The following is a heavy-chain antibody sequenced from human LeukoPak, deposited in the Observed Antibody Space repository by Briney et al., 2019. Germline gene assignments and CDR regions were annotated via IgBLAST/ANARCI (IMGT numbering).Heavy chain of an antibody. CDR2: IWYDGSNK. V-gene: IGHV3-33*01. CDR1: GFTFSSYG. J-gene: IGHJ4*02. D-gene: IGHD5-18*01. CDR3: ARDSEGIQLHLDY. Sequence: PGGSLRLSCAASGFTFSSYGMHWVRQAPGKGLEWVAVIWYDGSNKYYADSVKGRFTISRDNSKNTLYLQMNSLRAEDTAVYYCARDSEGIQLHLDYWGQRTLVTVSS.